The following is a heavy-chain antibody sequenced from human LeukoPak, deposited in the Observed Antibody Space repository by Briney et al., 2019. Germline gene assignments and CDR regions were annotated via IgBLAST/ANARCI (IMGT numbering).Heavy chain of an antibody. V-gene: IGHV3-30*18. D-gene: IGHD2-2*01. CDR2: ISYDGTIR. Sequence: GGSLRLSCAASGXTFSSYGMHWVRQAPGKGLEWVAVISYDGTIRNYADSVKGRFTISRDNSKNTLYLQMNSLRAEDTAVYYCAKLPRIVVVPAAIHMDVWGQGTTVTVSS. J-gene: IGHJ6*02. CDR3: AKLPRIVVVPAAIHMDV. CDR1: GXTFSSYG.